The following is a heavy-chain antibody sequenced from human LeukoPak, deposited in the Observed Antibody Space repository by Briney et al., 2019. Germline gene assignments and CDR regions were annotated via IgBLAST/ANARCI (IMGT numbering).Heavy chain of an antibody. D-gene: IGHD6-13*01. V-gene: IGHV3-48*03. CDR3: AREGSTIDY. Sequence: GGSLRLSCAASGFTFSSYEMNWVRQAPGKGPEWVSYISSSGSTMYYADSVKGRFTISRDNAKNSLYLQMNSLRAEDTAVYYCAREGSTIDYWGQGTLVTVSS. CDR2: ISSSGSTM. CDR1: GFTFSSYE. J-gene: IGHJ4*02.